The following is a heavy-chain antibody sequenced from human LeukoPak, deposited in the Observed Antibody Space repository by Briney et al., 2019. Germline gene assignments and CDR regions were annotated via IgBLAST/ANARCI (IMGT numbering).Heavy chain of an antibody. Sequence: PGGSLRLSCAASGLSFSTYDMTWVRQAPGKGLEWVSYIGSSTRTMYYAESLKGRFIISRNNAKNSLYLQMDSLRAEDTAIYYCAKARPRNIVVVPAPPAGESRGWFDPWGQGTLVTVSS. D-gene: IGHD2-2*01. V-gene: IGHV3-48*03. CDR2: IGSSTRTM. CDR3: AKARPRNIVVVPAPPAGESRGWFDP. CDR1: GLSFSTYD. J-gene: IGHJ5*02.